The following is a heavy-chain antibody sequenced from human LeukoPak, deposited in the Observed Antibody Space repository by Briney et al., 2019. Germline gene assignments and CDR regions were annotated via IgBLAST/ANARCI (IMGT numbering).Heavy chain of an antibody. CDR2: IYPGDSDT. CDR3: ARRPNNGRYFGAFDI. D-gene: IGHD1-26*01. V-gene: IGHV5-51*01. CDR1: GYSFTSYW. Sequence: GESLKISCKGSGYSFTSYWIGWVRQMPGKGLEWMGIIYPGDSDTRYSPSFQGQVTISADKSISTAYLQWSSLKASDTAMYYCARRPNNGRYFGAFDIWGQGTMVTVSS. J-gene: IGHJ3*02.